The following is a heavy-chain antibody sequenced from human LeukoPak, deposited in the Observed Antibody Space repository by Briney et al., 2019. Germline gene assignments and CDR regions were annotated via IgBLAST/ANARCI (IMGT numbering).Heavy chain of an antibody. CDR1: GGSFSGYY. Sequence: SETLSLTCAVYGGSFSGYYWSWIRQPPGKGLEWIGEINHSGSTNYNPSLKSRVTISVDTSKNQFSLKLSSVTAADTAVYYCAREGFGDYGPGFLYYYYGMDVWGQGTTVTVSS. CDR3: AREGFGDYGPGFLYYYYGMDV. D-gene: IGHD4-17*01. J-gene: IGHJ6*02. V-gene: IGHV4-34*01. CDR2: INHSGST.